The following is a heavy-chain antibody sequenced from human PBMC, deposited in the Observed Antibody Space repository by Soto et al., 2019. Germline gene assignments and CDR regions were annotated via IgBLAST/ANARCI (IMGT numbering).Heavy chain of an antibody. V-gene: IGHV3-15*01. CDR3: AKAWDFWSGYSY. D-gene: IGHD3-3*01. CDR2: IKSKTDGGTT. Sequence: LRLSCAASGFTFSNAWMSWVRQAPGKGLEWVGRIKSKTDGGTTDYAAPVKGRFTISRDDSKNTLYLQMNSLRAEDTAVYYCAKAWDFWSGYSYWGQGTLVTVSS. CDR1: GFTFSNAW. J-gene: IGHJ4*02.